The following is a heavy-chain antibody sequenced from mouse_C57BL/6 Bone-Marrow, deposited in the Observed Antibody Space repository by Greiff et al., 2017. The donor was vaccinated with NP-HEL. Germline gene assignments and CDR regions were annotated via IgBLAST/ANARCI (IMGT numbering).Heavy chain of an antibody. CDR2: IDPSDSYT. Sequence: QVQLQQPGAELVKPGASVKLSCKASGYTFTSYWMQWVKQRPGQGLEWIGGIDPSDSYTNYNQKFKGKATLTVDTSSSTAYMQLSSLTSEDSAVYYCAIGWWDNAYWGQGTLVTVSA. J-gene: IGHJ3*01. D-gene: IGHD1-1*02. CDR1: GYTFTSYW. V-gene: IGHV1-50*01. CDR3: AIGWWDNAY.